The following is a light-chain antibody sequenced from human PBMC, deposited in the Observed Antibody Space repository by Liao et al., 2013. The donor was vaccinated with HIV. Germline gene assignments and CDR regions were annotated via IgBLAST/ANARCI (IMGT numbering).Light chain of an antibody. J-gene: IGLJ1*01. CDR1: KLGDKH. CDR3: QAWDSNSAGV. V-gene: IGLV3-1*01. Sequence: SYELTQPPSVSVSPGQTATISCSGDKLGDKHASWYQQRPGQSPVVVIYEDNKRPSGIPERFSGSNSGNTATLSISGTQAMDEADYYCQAWDSNSAGVFGSGTKVTVL. CDR2: EDN.